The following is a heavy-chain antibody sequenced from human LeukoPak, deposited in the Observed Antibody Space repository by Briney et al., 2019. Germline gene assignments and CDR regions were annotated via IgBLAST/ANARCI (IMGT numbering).Heavy chain of an antibody. J-gene: IGHJ4*02. CDR3: ARVYSYGLIADY. V-gene: IGHV4-38-2*01. Sequence: SETLSLTCAVSGYSISSGYYWGWIRQPPAKGLEWIGSIYHSGSTYYNPSPKSRVTISVDTSKNQFSLKLSSVTAADTAVYYCARVYSYGLIADYWGQGTLVTVSS. D-gene: IGHD5-18*01. CDR1: GYSISSGYY. CDR2: IYHSGST.